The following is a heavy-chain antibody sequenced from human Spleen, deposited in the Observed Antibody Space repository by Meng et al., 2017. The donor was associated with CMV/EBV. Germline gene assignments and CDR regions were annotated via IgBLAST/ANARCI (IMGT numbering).Heavy chain of an antibody. CDR2: IIPIFGTA. CDR3: AREEYSSSSGKAHYFDY. D-gene: IGHD6-6*01. V-gene: IGHV1-69*06. J-gene: IGHJ4*02. CDR1: GGTFSSYA. Sequence: SVKVSCKASGGTFSSYAISWVRQAPGQGLEWMGGIIPIFGTANYAQKFQGRVTITADKSTSTAYMELSSLRSEDTAVYYCAREEYSSSSGKAHYFDYWGQGTLVTVSS.